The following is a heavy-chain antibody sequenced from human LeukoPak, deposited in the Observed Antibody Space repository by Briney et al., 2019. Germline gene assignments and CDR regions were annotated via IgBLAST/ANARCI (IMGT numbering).Heavy chain of an antibody. D-gene: IGHD3-9*01. J-gene: IGHJ6*02. CDR3: ARPHWFYYYYDMDV. V-gene: IGHV1-2*02. Sequence: GASVKVSCKASGYTFTGYYMHWVRQAPGQGLGWVEWINPNSGGTNYAQKFQVRVTMTGDKSISTAYMDLSRLRSDDTSVYYCARPHWFYYYYDMDVWGQGTTVTVSS. CDR1: GYTFTGYY. CDR2: INPNSGGT.